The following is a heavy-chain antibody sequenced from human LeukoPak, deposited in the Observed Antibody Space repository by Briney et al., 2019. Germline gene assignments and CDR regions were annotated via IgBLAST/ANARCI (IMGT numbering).Heavy chain of an antibody. Sequence: ASVKVSCKASGYTFTTYGLSWVRQAPGQGLEWMGWINPNSGGTNYAQKFQGRVTMTRDTSISTAYMELSRLRSDDTAVYYCARGFLGSGDYWGQGTLVTVSS. V-gene: IGHV1-2*02. CDR2: INPNSGGT. J-gene: IGHJ4*02. CDR1: GYTFTTYG. D-gene: IGHD1-1*01. CDR3: ARGFLGSGDY.